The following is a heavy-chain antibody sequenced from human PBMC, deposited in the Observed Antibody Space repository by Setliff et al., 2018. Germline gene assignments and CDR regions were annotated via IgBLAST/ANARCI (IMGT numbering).Heavy chain of an antibody. D-gene: IGHD3-3*01. CDR1: GFTFSSYW. J-gene: IGHJ4*03. Sequence: GESLTLSCAASGFTFSSYWMSWVRQAPGKGLEWVANIKQDGSEKYYVDSVKGRFTISRDNAKNSLYLQMNSLRAEDTAVYYCARDRYYNFWSGYLKGGYFDYWGQGTMVTVSS. CDR2: IKQDGSEK. V-gene: IGHV3-7*01. CDR3: ARDRYYNFWSGYLKGGYFDY.